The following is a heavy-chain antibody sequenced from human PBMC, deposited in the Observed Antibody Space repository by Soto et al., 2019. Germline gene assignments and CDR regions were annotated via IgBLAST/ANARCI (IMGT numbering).Heavy chain of an antibody. CDR2: INYDGSAR. Sequence: EVQLVESGGGLVQPGGSLRLSCAASGFTFTSYWMSWVRQAPGKGLEWVAKINYDGSARFYEDSVKGRFTISRDNAKNSLYLKMDSLRVEDTAVYYCAREEVWGQGTLVTVSS. J-gene: IGHJ4*02. CDR3: AREEV. V-gene: IGHV3-7*01. CDR1: GFTFTSYW.